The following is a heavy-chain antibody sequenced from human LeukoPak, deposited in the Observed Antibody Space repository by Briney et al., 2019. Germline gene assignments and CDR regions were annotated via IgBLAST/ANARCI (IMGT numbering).Heavy chain of an antibody. J-gene: IGHJ5*02. D-gene: IGHD2-2*01. Sequence: SETLSLTCTVSGGSISSYYWSWIRQPPGKGLEWIGYIYTSGSTNYNPSLKSRVTISVDTSENQFSLKLSSVTAADTAVYYCARPAAHNWFDPWGQGTLVTVSS. V-gene: IGHV4-4*09. CDR1: GGSISSYY. CDR2: IYTSGST. CDR3: ARPAAHNWFDP.